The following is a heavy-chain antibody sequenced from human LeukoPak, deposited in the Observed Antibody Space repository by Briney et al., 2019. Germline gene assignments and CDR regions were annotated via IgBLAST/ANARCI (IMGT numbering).Heavy chain of an antibody. CDR2: IYSGGST. D-gene: IGHD1-26*01. J-gene: IGHJ6*02. CDR3: ARVGIVGATNGYYYYGMDV. Sequence: GGSLRLSCAASGVTVSSNYMSWVRQAPGKGLEWVSVIYSGGSTCYVDSVKGRFTISRDNSKNTLYLQMNSLRAEDTAVYYCARVGIVGATNGYYYYGMDVWGQGTTVTVSS. V-gene: IGHV3-53*01. CDR1: GVTVSSNY.